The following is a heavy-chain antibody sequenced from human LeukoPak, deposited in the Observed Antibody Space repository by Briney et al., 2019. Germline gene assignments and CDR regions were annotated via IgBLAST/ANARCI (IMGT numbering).Heavy chain of an antibody. Sequence: GGSLRLSCAASGLTFNNYAMNWVRQAPGKGLEWVSVISGGGDDTDYADSVKGRFTISRDNSKSTLYLQMSSLRAEDTAVYYCAKEARSGFYYFDYWGQGILVTVSS. CDR3: AKEARSGFYYFDY. J-gene: IGHJ4*02. CDR2: ISGGGDDT. CDR1: GLTFNNYA. V-gene: IGHV3-23*01. D-gene: IGHD3-3*01.